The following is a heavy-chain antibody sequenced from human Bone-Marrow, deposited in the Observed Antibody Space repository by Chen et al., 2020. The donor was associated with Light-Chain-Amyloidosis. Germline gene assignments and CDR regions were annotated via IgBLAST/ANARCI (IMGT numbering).Heavy chain of an antibody. D-gene: IGHD6-13*01. CDR1: GYTFTGYY. CDR2: INPNNGGT. Sequence: QVQLVQSGAEVKEPGASVKVSCKASGYTFTGYYMHWVRQAPGQGLEWMGWINPNNGGTNYEQKFQGRVTMTRDTSISTAYMELSRLRSDDTAVYYCARDRRQQLVRGWFDPWGQGTLVTVSS. CDR3: ARDRRQQLVRGWFDP. V-gene: IGHV1-2*02. J-gene: IGHJ5*02.